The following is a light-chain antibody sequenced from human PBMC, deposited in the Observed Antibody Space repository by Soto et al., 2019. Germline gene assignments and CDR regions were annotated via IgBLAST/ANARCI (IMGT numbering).Light chain of an antibody. J-gene: IGLJ3*02. Sequence: QSALTQPPSASGSPGQSVTFSCTGTISDVGRYNFVSWYQQHPGKAPKLMISEVTKRPSGVPDRFSGSKSGNTASLTVSGLQAEDEADYYCCSYAGYNTWVFGGGTKLTVL. CDR2: EVT. CDR1: ISDVGRYNF. CDR3: CSYAGYNTWV. V-gene: IGLV2-8*01.